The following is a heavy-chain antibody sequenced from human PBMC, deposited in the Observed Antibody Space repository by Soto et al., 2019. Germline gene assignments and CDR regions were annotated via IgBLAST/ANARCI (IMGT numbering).Heavy chain of an antibody. CDR1: GFTFSSYA. CDR2: ISGSGGST. J-gene: IGHJ5*02. Sequence: PGGPLRLSCAASGFTFSSYAMSWVRQAPGKGLEWVSAISGSGGSTYYADSVKGRFTISRDNSKNTLYLQMNSLRAEDTAVYYCAKAITLVYDSRGFVVPWGQGTLVTVSS. V-gene: IGHV3-23*01. CDR3: AKAITLVYDSRGFVVP. D-gene: IGHD3-22*01.